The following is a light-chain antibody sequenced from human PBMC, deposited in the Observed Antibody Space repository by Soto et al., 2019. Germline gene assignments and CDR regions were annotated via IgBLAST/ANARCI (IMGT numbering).Light chain of an antibody. CDR1: SSDVGSYDY. V-gene: IGLV2-8*01. CDR2: EVI. J-gene: IGLJ3*02. CDR3: SSYAGSNGVL. Sequence: QSALTQPPSASGSPGQSVTISCAGTSSDVGSYDYVSWYQQHPGKAPKLLVYEVIKRPSGVPDRFSGSTSGNTASLTVSGRQADDEADYYCSSYAGSNGVLFGGGTKLTVL.